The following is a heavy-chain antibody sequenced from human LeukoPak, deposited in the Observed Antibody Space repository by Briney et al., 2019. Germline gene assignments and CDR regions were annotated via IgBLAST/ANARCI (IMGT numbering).Heavy chain of an antibody. CDR3: ARWPFGSSWYFDY. Sequence: PGGSLRLSCAASGFTFSSYAMSWVRQAPGKGLEWVSYISSSSSTIYYADSVKGRFTISRDNAKNSLYLQMNSLRDEDTAVYYCARWPFGSSWYFDYWGQGTLVTVSS. CDR2: ISSSSSTI. J-gene: IGHJ4*02. D-gene: IGHD6-13*01. CDR1: GFTFSSYA. V-gene: IGHV3-48*02.